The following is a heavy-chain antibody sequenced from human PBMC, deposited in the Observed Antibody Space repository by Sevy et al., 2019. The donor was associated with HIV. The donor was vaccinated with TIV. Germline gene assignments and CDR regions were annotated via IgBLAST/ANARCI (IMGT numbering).Heavy chain of an antibody. Sequence: SETLSLSCTVSGGSISSYYWIWNRQPPGRGLEWIGYLDYSGSTNYNPSLKGRVSISVDTSKNPISLKMTSVTAADTAVYYCARAGGSTDWGMDVWGQGTTVTVSS. D-gene: IGHD2-2*01. CDR3: ARAGGSTDWGMDV. V-gene: IGHV4-59*13. CDR1: GGSISSYY. J-gene: IGHJ6*02. CDR2: LDYSGST.